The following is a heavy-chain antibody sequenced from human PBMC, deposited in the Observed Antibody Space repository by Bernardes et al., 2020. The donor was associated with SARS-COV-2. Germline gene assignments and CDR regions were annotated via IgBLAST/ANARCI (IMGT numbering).Heavy chain of an antibody. CDR1: GFTFSSYS. V-gene: IGHV3-48*01. Sequence: GSLRLSCAASGFTFSSYSMNWVRPAPGKGLEWVSYISSSSSTIYYADSVKGRFTISRDNAKNSLYLQMNSLRAEDTAVYYCAREEGAAASWFDPWGQGTLVTVSS. CDR3: AREEGAAASWFDP. J-gene: IGHJ5*02. D-gene: IGHD6-13*01. CDR2: ISSSSSTI.